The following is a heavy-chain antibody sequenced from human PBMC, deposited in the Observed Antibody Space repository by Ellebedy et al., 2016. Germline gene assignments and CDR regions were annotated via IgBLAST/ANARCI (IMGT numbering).Heavy chain of an antibody. Sequence: GESLKISXTASGFTFSSYVMSWVRQAPGKGLKWVSGISRSGDSTYYADSVKGRFTISRDNPKNTLYLQMNSLRAEDTAVYYCAKDRDDDGDYVFDSWGQGTLVTVSS. CDR3: AKDRDDDGDYVFDS. J-gene: IGHJ4*02. D-gene: IGHD4-17*01. CDR1: GFTFSSYV. V-gene: IGHV3-23*01. CDR2: ISRSGDST.